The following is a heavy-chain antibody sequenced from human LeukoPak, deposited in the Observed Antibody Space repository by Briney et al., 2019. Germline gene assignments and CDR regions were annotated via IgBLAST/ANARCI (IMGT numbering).Heavy chain of an antibody. J-gene: IGHJ4*02. CDR1: GFTFSSYE. CDR3: ARFGSSGYYYGTKVLDY. V-gene: IGHV3-21*01. Sequence: GGSLRLSCAASGFTFSSYEMNWVRRAPGKGLEWGSSISSSSSYIYYADSVKGRFTISRDNAKNSLYLQMNSLRAEDTAVYYRARFGSSGYYYGTKVLDYWGQGTLDTVSS. D-gene: IGHD3-22*01. CDR2: ISSSSSYI.